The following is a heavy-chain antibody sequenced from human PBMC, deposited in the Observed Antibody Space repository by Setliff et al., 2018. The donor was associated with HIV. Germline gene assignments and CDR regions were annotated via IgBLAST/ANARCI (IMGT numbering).Heavy chain of an antibody. CDR1: GGSITNKY. V-gene: IGHV4-59*01. D-gene: IGHD3-10*01. J-gene: IGHJ6*03. Sequence: SETLSLTCAVSGGSITNKYWSWIRQPPGKGLEWLGYVSSSGTANYTPSLESRLTISVDTSKNQVSLRLSSLTAADTAVYFCARVVSRREDRGTWMKLWLAPYYMDVWGKGTTVTVSS. CDR3: ARVVSRREDRGTWMKLWLAPYYMDV. CDR2: VSSSGTA.